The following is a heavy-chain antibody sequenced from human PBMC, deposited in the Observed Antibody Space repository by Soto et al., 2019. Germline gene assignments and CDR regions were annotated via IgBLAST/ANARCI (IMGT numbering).Heavy chain of an antibody. V-gene: IGHV4-59*01. D-gene: IGHD4-17*01. CDR2: THYSGNT. CDR1: GCSISTYY. CDR3: ARNSVTIRVGFDK. J-gene: IGHJ4*02. Sequence: PSETLSLTCTVSGCSISTYYWDWIRQPPGKELEWIGYTHYSGNTNYHPSLKSRVTISLDTSRNQFSLKLSSVTAADTAIYYCARNSVTIRVGFDKWGRGGLVT.